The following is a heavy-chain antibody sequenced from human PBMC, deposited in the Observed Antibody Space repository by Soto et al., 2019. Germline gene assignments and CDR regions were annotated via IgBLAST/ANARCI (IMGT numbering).Heavy chain of an antibody. J-gene: IGHJ3*02. Sequence: EVQLLESGGGLVQPEGSLRLSCVASGFTFSSYVMSWVRQAPGKGLEWVSAIGSSGGRTYYADSVEGRFTISRDNSKSTLYLHMNFLSAEDTAVYYCVDGAEGGAFEIWGQGTMVTVSS. CDR3: VDGAEGGAFEI. D-gene: IGHD2-2*03. CDR2: IGSSGGRT. V-gene: IGHV3-23*01. CDR1: GFTFSSYV.